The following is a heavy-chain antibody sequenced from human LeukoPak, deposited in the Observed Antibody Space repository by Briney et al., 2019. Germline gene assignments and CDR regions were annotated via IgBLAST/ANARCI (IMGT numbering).Heavy chain of an antibody. V-gene: IGHV3-9*01. Sequence: GRSLRLSCAASGFTFDDYAMHWVRQAPGKGLEWVSGISWNSGSIGYADSVKGRFTISRDNAKNSLYLHMNSLRAEDTALYYCAKDSGYSGYDSPGDYWGQGTLVTVSS. CDR2: ISWNSGSI. J-gene: IGHJ4*02. CDR1: GFTFDDYA. D-gene: IGHD5-12*01. CDR3: AKDSGYSGYDSPGDY.